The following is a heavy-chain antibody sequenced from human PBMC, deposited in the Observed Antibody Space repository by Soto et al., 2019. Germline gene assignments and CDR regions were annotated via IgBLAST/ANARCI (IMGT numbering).Heavy chain of an antibody. D-gene: IGHD3-3*01. CDR1: GGSLSSSSYY. Sequence: SETLSLACTVSGGSLSSSSYYWGWIRQPPGKGLEWIGSIYYSGSTYYNPSLKSRVTISVDTSKNQFSLKLSSVTAADTAVYYCATLYYDFWSGSYYYYMDVWGKGTTVT. J-gene: IGHJ6*03. V-gene: IGHV4-39*01. CDR2: IYYSGST. CDR3: ATLYYDFWSGSYYYYMDV.